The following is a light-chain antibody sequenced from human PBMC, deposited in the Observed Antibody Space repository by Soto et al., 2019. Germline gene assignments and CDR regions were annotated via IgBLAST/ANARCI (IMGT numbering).Light chain of an antibody. J-gene: IGKJ5*01. CDR2: GSS. V-gene: IGKV3-15*01. Sequence: EEVLTRSPATFSVSPGEKATLSCRASQSVSNNLAWYQQKPGQAPRLLVYGSSSRATDIPARFSGSGSGTDFTLTISSLQSEDFAVYYCLQYNNWPPITFGQGTRLEIK. CDR3: LQYNNWPPIT. CDR1: QSVSNN.